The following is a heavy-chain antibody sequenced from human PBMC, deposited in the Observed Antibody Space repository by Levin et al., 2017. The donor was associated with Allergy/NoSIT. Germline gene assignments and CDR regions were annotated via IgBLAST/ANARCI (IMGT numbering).Heavy chain of an antibody. Sequence: GGSLRLSCAASGFTFSSYGMHWVRQAPGKGLEWVAVISYDGSNKYYADSVKGRFTISRDNSKNTLYLQMNSLRAEDTAVYYCAKTQGGGVSGSYYRAYFDYWGQGTLVTVSS. CDR3: AKTQGGGVSGSYYRAYFDY. J-gene: IGHJ4*02. V-gene: IGHV3-30*18. CDR1: GFTFSSYG. D-gene: IGHD1-26*01. CDR2: ISYDGSNK.